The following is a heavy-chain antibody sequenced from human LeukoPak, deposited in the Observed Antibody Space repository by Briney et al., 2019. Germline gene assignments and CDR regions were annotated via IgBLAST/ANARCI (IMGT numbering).Heavy chain of an antibody. D-gene: IGHD3-9*01. J-gene: IGHJ4*02. CDR1: GFPVSSKY. V-gene: IGHV3-53*01. Sequence: GGSLRLSCAASGFPVSSKYMSWVRQAPGKGLEWVSVIYSGGSTYYADSVKGRFTISRDNSKNTLYLQMNSLRAEDTAVYYCARPGGAGYYGPFDYWGQGTLVTVSS. CDR3: ARPGGAGYYGPFDY. CDR2: IYSGGST.